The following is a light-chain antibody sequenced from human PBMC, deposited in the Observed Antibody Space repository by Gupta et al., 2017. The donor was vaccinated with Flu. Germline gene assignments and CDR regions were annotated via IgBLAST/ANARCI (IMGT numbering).Light chain of an antibody. CDR2: GAS. CDR3: QQYGSSPYT. Sequence: EIVFTHAPGTLSLSPGERVTLSCRASQSVSSSYLAWYQQKPGQAPRLLIYGASTRATGIPDRFSGSGSGTDFTLTISRLDPEDFAVYYCQQYGSSPYTFGQGTKLEIK. CDR1: QSVSSSY. J-gene: IGKJ2*01. V-gene: IGKV3-20*01.